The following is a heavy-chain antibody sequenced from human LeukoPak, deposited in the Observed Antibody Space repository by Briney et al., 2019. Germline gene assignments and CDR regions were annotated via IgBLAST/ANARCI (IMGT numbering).Heavy chain of an antibody. Sequence: KASETLSPTCAVYGGSFSGYYWSWIRQPPGKGLEWIGEINHSGSTNYNPSLKSRVTISVDTSKNQFSLKLSSVTAADTAVYYCASLRSYYYYYMDVWGKGTTVTVSS. D-gene: IGHD3-16*01. CDR2: INHSGST. V-gene: IGHV4-34*01. CDR3: ASLRSYYYYYMDV. CDR1: GGSFSGYY. J-gene: IGHJ6*03.